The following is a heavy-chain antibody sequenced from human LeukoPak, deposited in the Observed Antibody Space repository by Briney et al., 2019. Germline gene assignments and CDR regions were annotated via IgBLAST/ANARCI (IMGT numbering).Heavy chain of an antibody. J-gene: IGHJ4*02. CDR3: ARKLVHYFDY. D-gene: IGHD6-6*01. Sequence: GGSLRLSCAASGFTFSTYEMICVRQAPGKGLEWVSYISSSGTTIYYADSVKGRFTISRDNAKNSLYLQMSSLRAEDTAVYYCARKLVHYFDYWGQGTLVTVSS. CDR1: GFTFSTYE. V-gene: IGHV3-48*03. CDR2: ISSSGTTI.